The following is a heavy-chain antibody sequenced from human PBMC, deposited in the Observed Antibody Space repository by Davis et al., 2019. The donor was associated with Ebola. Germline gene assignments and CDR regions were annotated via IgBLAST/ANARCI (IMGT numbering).Heavy chain of an antibody. V-gene: IGHV3-30*18. Sequence: PGGSLRLSCAASGFTISSSYMNWVRQAPGKGLEWVAVISYDGSNKYYADSVKGRFTISRDNSKNTLYLQMNSLRAEDTAVYYCAKGTYSSYWGQGTLVTVSS. D-gene: IGHD6-13*01. CDR3: AKGTYSSY. CDR1: GFTISSSY. CDR2: ISYDGSNK. J-gene: IGHJ4*02.